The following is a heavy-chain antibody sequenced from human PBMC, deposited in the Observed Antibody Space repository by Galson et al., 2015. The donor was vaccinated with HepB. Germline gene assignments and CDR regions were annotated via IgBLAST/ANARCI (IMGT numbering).Heavy chain of an antibody. CDR1: GFTFGDYA. CDR2: IRSKASGGTT. D-gene: IGHD6-13*01. J-gene: IGHJ6*02. V-gene: IGHV3-49*03. CDR3: KVAASGHSYYYGMDV. Sequence: SLRLSCAASGFTFGDYAMSWFRQAPGKGLEWVGFIRSKASGGTTEYAASVKGRFNISRDDSKSIAYLQMNSLKTEDTAVSYCKVAASGHSYYYGMDVWGQGTTVTVSS.